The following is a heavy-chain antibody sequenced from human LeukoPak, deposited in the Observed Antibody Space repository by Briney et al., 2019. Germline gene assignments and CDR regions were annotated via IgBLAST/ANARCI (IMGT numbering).Heavy chain of an antibody. V-gene: IGHV3-72*01. CDR1: GFTFSDHY. CDR3: AVGYCSGGPCSGNDGDY. J-gene: IGHJ4*02. Sequence: PGGSLRLSCAASGFTFSDHYMDWVRQAPGKGLEWVGRTRDKANSYTTEYAASVRGRFTISRDDSKNSLYLQMNSLKTEDTAVYYCAVGYCSGGPCSGNDGDYWGQGTLVTVSS. CDR2: TRDKANSYTT. D-gene: IGHD2-15*01.